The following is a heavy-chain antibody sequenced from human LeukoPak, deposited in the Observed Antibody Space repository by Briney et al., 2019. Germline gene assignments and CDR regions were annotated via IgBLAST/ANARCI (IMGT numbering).Heavy chain of an antibody. CDR1: GFTSSSYA. CDR3: ARDLIGDTAMVPYDY. J-gene: IGHJ4*02. V-gene: IGHV3-30*04. D-gene: IGHD5-18*01. CDR2: ISYDGSNK. Sequence: GGSLRLSCAASGFTSSSYAMHWVRQAPGKGLEWVAVISYDGSNKYYADSVKGRFTISRDNSKNTLYLQMNSLRAEDTAVYYCARDLIGDTAMVPYDYWGQGTLVTVSS.